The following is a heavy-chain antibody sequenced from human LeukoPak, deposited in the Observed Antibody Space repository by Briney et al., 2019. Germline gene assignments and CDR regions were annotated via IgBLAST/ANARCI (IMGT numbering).Heavy chain of an antibody. Sequence: GGSLRLSCAASGFTFSNYGMSWVRQAPGKGLEWVTGINASGGSAYADSVKGRFTISRDNSKSTLYMQMNSLRAEDTALYYCAKEVLDDNWITIDYWGQGILVSVSS. CDR1: GFTFSNYG. J-gene: IGHJ4*02. CDR2: INASGGSA. V-gene: IGHV3-23*01. CDR3: AKEVLDDNWITIDY. D-gene: IGHD1-1*01.